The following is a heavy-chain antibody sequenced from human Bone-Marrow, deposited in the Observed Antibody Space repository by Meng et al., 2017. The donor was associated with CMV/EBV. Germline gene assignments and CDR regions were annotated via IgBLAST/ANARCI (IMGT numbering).Heavy chain of an antibody. V-gene: IGHV4-61*01. J-gene: IGHJ4*02. CDR1: GGSVSSGSYY. CDR3: ASQAAATIAGFDY. CDR2: IYYSGST. D-gene: IGHD6-13*01. Sequence: SETLSLTCTVSGGSVSSGSYYWSWTRQPPGKGLEWIGYIYYSGSTNYNPSLKSRVTISVDTSKNQFSLKLSSVTAADTAVYYCASQAAATIAGFDYWGQGTLVTVSS.